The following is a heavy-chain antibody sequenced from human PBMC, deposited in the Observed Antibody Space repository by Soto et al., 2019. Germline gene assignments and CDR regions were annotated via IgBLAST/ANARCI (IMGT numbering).Heavy chain of an antibody. CDR3: ARERGKYSYGEY. V-gene: IGHV1-18*01. CDR2: FNTYKGNT. J-gene: IGHJ1*01. Sequence: QVQLVQSGAEVKKPGASVKVSCKASGYTFTSYGITWLRQAPGQGPAWMGWFNTYKGNTNYAQKFQGRVTMTTDTSTSTAYMELRSLRSDDTAVYYCARERGKYSYGEYWGQGTLVTVSS. CDR1: GYTFTSYG. D-gene: IGHD3-10*01.